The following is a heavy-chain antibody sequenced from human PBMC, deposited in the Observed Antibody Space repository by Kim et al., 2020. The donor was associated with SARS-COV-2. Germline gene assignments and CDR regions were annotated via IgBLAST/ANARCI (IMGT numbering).Heavy chain of an antibody. V-gene: IGHV4-59*01. CDR3: ARDGYDSSGYGYNWFDP. Sequence: SETLSLTCTVSGGSISSYYWSWIRQPPGKGLEWIGYIYYSGSTNYNPSLKSRVTISVDTSKNQFSLKLSSVTAADTAVYYCARDGYDSSGYGYNWFDPWGQRTLFTVSS. J-gene: IGHJ5*02. CDR2: IYYSGST. CDR1: GGSISSYY. D-gene: IGHD3-22*01.